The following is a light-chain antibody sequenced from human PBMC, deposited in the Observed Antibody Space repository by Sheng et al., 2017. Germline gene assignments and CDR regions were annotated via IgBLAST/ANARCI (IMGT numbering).Light chain of an antibody. Sequence: DIQMTQSASSLSASVGDRVTITCRASQSISSDLNWYQQKPGKAPKVLIYAASSLQSGVSSRFRGSGSGTDFILTITNLQPEDFATYYCQQSYSTPVYSFGQGTKAGDQT. J-gene: IGKJ2*03. V-gene: IGKV1-39*01. CDR2: AAS. CDR3: QQSYSTPVYS. CDR1: QSISSD.